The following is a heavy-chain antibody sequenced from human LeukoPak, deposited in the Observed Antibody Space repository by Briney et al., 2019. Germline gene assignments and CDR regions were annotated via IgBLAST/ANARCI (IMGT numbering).Heavy chain of an antibody. Sequence: GSLRLSCAASGFILNTYTITWVRQAPGKGLEWVSSITNTPNYIYYADSVKGRFTISRDNANNSLYLQMDSLRAEDTAVYYCWRDSPYDTSIWGQGTLVTVSS. CDR2: ITNTPNYI. V-gene: IGHV3-21*01. CDR1: GFILNTYT. CDR3: WRDSPYDTSI. J-gene: IGHJ4*02. D-gene: IGHD3-16*01.